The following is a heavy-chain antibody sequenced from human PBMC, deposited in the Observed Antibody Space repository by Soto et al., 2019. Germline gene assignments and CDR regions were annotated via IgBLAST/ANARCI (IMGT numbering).Heavy chain of an antibody. CDR1: GGSISSGDYY. D-gene: IGHD2-2*02. V-gene: IGHV4-61*05. CDR3: ATLPPRIEVRLPPIPM. J-gene: IGHJ4*02. CDR2: IYHTGNT. Sequence: SETLSLTCTVSGGSISSGDYYWSWIRQPPGKGLEWIGEIYHTGNTNYNPSVRSRVTISVDKSNNEFSLNLRAVTAADTAVYYCATLPPRIEVRLPPIPMWGQGILVTVSS.